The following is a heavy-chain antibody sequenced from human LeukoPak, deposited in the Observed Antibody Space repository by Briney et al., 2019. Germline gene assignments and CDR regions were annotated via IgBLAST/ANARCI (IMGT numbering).Heavy chain of an antibody. CDR3: ARTSGYDFGTDFDY. J-gene: IGHJ4*02. D-gene: IGHD5-12*01. CDR1: GYTFTGYY. V-gene: IGHV1-2*02. CDR2: INPNSGGT. Sequence: ASVKVSCKASGYTFTGYYMHWVRQAPGQGLEWMGWINPNSGGTNYAQKFQGRVTMTRDTSISTAYMELSRLRSDDTAVYYCARTSGYDFGTDFDYWGQGTLVTVSP.